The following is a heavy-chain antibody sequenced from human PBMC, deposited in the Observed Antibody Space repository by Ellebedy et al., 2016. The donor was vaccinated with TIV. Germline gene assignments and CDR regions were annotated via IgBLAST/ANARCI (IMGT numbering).Heavy chain of an antibody. CDR2: VVGTGTTT. Sequence: GGSLRLSXVASGFTFSFYSMNWVRQAAGKGLEWNSYVVGTGTTTYYADSVKGRFTISRDNARNSLYLQMDSLRDEDTALYYCARRGNYLGDAFDIWGQGAMVIVSS. J-gene: IGHJ3*02. V-gene: IGHV3-48*02. CDR3: ARRGNYLGDAFDI. CDR1: GFTFSFYS. D-gene: IGHD1-26*01.